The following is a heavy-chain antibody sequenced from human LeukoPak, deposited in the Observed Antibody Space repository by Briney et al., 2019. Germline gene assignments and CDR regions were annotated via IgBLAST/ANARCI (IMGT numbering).Heavy chain of an antibody. CDR1: GGSFSGYY. CDR3: LVVPAAMWTPVDY. J-gene: IGHJ4*02. V-gene: IGHV4-34*01. CDR2: IYYSGST. Sequence: SETLSLTCAVYGGSFSGYYWSWIRQPPGKGLEWIGSIYYSGSTYYNPSLKSRVTISVDTSKNQFSLKLSSVTAADTAVYYCLVVPAAMWTPVDYWGQGTLVTVSS. D-gene: IGHD2-2*01.